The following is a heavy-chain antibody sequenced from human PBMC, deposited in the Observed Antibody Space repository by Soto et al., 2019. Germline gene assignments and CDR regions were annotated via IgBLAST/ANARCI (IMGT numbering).Heavy chain of an antibody. CDR1: GDTFDTFA. CDR2: IIPIFRTP. D-gene: IGHD1-1*01. CDR3: ARDKDREQLGVNYYYTLDV. Sequence: QVQLVQSGAEVVKPGSSVKVSCKASGDTFDTFAISWVRQAPGQGLEWMGGIIPIFRTPDYGQKFQGRVTITAHESTSTAYMELRSLRSEDTGVYYCARDKDREQLGVNYYYTLDVWGQGTTVTVSS. V-gene: IGHV1-69*12. J-gene: IGHJ6*02.